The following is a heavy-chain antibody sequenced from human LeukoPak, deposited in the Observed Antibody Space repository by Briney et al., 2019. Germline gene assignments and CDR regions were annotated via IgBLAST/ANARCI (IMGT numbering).Heavy chain of an antibody. V-gene: IGHV3-23*01. CDR1: GFTFSSYA. CDR3: ASKGSGIKSSWFDP. D-gene: IGHD3-10*01. J-gene: IGHJ5*02. Sequence: GGSLRLSCAASGFTFSSYAMSWVRQAPGKGLEWVSAISGSGGSTYYADSVKGRFTISRDNSKNTLYLQMNSLRAKDTAVYYCASKGSGIKSSWFDPWGQGTLVTVSS. CDR2: ISGSGGST.